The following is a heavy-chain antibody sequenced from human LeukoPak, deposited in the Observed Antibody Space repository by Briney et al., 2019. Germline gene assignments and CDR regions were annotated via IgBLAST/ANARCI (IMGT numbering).Heavy chain of an antibody. Sequence: GSLRLSCAASGFTFSNAWMSWVRHAPGKGLECIGYIYPSGCTHYNPSLKSRVTISVDTSKNQFSLKVSSVTAADTAMYYCASYNSNMRVESRGYGRTSTVCGSRVGGGIIDLWGRGTLVAVSS. CDR3: ASYNSNMRVESRGYGRTSTVCGSRVGGGIIDL. D-gene: IGHD4-23*01. CDR2: IYPSGCT. V-gene: IGHV4-59*12. J-gene: IGHJ2*01. CDR1: GFTFSNAW.